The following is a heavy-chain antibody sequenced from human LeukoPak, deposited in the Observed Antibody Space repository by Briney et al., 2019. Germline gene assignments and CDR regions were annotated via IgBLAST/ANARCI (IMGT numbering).Heavy chain of an antibody. CDR2: TSTDGNLK. CDR1: GSTFSSYV. Sequence: AGGSLRLSCAASGSTFSSYVTHWVRQAPGKGLEWVAVTSTDGNLKIYADSVKGRFTISRDNSKNTLYLQMNSLRAEDTAVYYCTRDPIVGAPDYFDYWGQGTLVTVSS. D-gene: IGHD1-26*01. J-gene: IGHJ4*02. CDR3: TRDPIVGAPDYFDY. V-gene: IGHV3-30*04.